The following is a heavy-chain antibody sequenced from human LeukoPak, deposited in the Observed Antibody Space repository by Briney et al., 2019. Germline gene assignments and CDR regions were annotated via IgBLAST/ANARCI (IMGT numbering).Heavy chain of an antibody. CDR3: ARDERTAAVGSGTGWLDH. Sequence: GGSLRLPCAASGFTFTYYGMHWVRQAPGKGLEWVAYIRFDENNIQYADSVKGRFTVSRDNSKNTLYLQLDTLRAEDTAVYYCARDERTAAVGSGTGWLDHWGQGTLVTVSS. V-gene: IGHV3-30*02. D-gene: IGHD3-10*01. CDR2: IRFDENNI. J-gene: IGHJ5*02. CDR1: GFTFTYYG.